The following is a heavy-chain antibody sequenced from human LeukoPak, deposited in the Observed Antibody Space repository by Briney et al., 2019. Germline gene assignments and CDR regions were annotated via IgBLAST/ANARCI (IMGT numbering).Heavy chain of an antibody. D-gene: IGHD3-10*01. V-gene: IGHV3-64D*09. CDR1: GFTFNTFF. J-gene: IGHJ3*02. CDR3: VKEAGRSGAFDI. CDR2: ISDNGATA. Sequence: GGSLRLSCSASGFTFNTFFVHWVRQAPGKGLEYVSTISDNGATAHYSDSVRGRFTISRDNSKNTLYLLMISLRTEDTAVYYCVKEAGRSGAFDIWGQGTMVTVSS.